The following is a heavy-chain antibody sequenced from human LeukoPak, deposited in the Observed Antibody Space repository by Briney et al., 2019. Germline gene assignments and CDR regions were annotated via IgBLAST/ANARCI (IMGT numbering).Heavy chain of an antibody. Sequence: SETLSLTCTVSGGSISSYYWSWIRQPPGKGLEWIGHIYYSGSTNYNPSLKSRVTMSVDTSKNQFSLKLSSVTAADTAVYYCASGSIVGVLWGWGQGTLVTVSS. D-gene: IGHD1-26*01. CDR1: GGSISSYY. CDR2: IYYSGST. V-gene: IGHV4-59*01. CDR3: ASGSIVGVLWG. J-gene: IGHJ4*02.